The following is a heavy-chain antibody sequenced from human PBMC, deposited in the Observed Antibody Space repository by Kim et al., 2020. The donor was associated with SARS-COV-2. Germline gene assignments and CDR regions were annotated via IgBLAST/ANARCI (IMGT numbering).Heavy chain of an antibody. V-gene: IGHV3-48*03. Sequence: GGSLRLSCAASGFTFSSYEMNWVRQAPGKGLEWVSYISSSGSTIYYADSVKGRFTISRDNAKNSLYLQMNSLRAEDTAVYYCEREYYGYSSSWGAPPAEYFQHWGQGTLVTVSS. D-gene: IGHD6-13*01. CDR1: GFTFSSYE. CDR2: ISSSGSTI. J-gene: IGHJ1*01. CDR3: EREYYGYSSSWGAPPAEYFQH.